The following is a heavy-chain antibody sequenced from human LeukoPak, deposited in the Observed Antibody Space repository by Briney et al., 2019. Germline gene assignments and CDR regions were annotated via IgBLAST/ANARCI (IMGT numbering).Heavy chain of an antibody. CDR1: GGTFSSYA. CDR3: ATPYYGSGSYSNFDY. Sequence: SVKVSCKASGGTFSSYAISWVRQAPGQGLEWMGRIIPILGIANYAQKFQGRVTMTEDTSTDTAYMELSSLRSEDTAVYYCATPYYGSGSYSNFDYWGQGTLVTVSS. CDR2: IIPILGIA. J-gene: IGHJ4*02. V-gene: IGHV1-69*04. D-gene: IGHD3-10*01.